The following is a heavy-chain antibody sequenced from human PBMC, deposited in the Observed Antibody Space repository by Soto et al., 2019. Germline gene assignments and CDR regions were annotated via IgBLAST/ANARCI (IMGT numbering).Heavy chain of an antibody. CDR3: ARDGYSYYGMDV. Sequence: LRLSCAASGFTFSNYAMHWVRQAPGKGLEWVAVISYDGSNKYYADSVKGRFTISRDNSKNTLFLQMNSLSTEDTAVYYCARDGYSYYGMDVWGQGTTVTVSS. CDR2: ISYDGSNK. V-gene: IGHV3-30*04. CDR1: GFTFSNYA. J-gene: IGHJ6*02.